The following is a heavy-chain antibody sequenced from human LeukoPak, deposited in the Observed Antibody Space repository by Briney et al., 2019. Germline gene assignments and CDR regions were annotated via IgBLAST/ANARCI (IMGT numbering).Heavy chain of an antibody. Sequence: GGSLRLSCAASGFTFSRYAMSWVRQAPGKGLEWVSAISGSGGSTYYADSVKGRFTISRDNSKNTLYLQMNSLRAEDTAVYYCAKAEWELPYWYFDLWGRGTLVTISS. D-gene: IGHD1-26*01. V-gene: IGHV3-23*01. CDR2: ISGSGGST. CDR3: AKAEWELPYWYFDL. CDR1: GFTFSRYA. J-gene: IGHJ2*01.